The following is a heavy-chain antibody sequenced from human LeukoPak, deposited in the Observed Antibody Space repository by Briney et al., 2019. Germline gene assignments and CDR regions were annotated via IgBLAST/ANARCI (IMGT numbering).Heavy chain of an antibody. CDR3: AREQQLAHAHDAFDI. V-gene: IGHV4-59*01. D-gene: IGHD6-13*01. J-gene: IGHJ3*02. CDR2: SYYNGNT. Sequence: SETLSLTCTVCGGSITNYYWSWIRQPPGKGLKWIGFSYYNGNTNYNPSLKNLATISVYRSNNQFSLSLRSEDTAVYYCAREQQLAHAHDAFDIWGQGTMVTVSP. CDR1: GGSITNYY.